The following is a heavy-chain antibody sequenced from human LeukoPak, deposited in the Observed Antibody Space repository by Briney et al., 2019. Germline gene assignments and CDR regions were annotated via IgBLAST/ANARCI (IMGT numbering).Heavy chain of an antibody. CDR3: ARAFWGSGSYRAFGY. V-gene: IGHV4-34*01. Sequence: PSETLSLTCAVYGGSFRGYYWSWIRQSPGKGLEWIGEINHSGSTNYNPSLESRVTISVDTSRNQFSPKLSSVTAADTAVYYCARAFWGSGSYRAFGYWGQGTLVTVSS. CDR2: INHSGST. CDR1: GGSFRGYY. J-gene: IGHJ4*02. D-gene: IGHD3-10*01.